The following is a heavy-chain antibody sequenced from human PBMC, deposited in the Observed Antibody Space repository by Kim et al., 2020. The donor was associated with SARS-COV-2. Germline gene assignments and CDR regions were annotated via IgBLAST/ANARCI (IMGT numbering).Heavy chain of an antibody. D-gene: IGHD6-19*01. V-gene: IGHV3-11*05. CDR3: ARDRYSSGWYPTPDY. CDR1: GFTFSDYY. Sequence: GGSLRLSCAASGFTFSDYYMSWIRQAPGKGLEWVSYISSSSSYTNYADSVKGRFTISRDNAKNSLYLQMNSLRAEDTAVYYCARDRYSSGWYPTPDYWGQGTLVTVSS. CDR2: ISSSSSYT. J-gene: IGHJ4*02.